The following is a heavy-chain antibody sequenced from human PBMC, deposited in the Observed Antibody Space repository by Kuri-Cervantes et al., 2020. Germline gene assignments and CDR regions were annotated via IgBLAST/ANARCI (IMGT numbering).Heavy chain of an antibody. CDR2: ISYDGSNK. V-gene: IGHV3-30*18. D-gene: IGHD3-22*01. Sequence: GGSLRLSCAASGFTFSSYGMHWVRQAPGKGLEWVAVISYDGSNKYYADSVKGRFTISRDNSKNTLYLQMNSLRAEDTAVYYCAKDQGYHDSSGYFDYWGQGTLVTVSS. J-gene: IGHJ4*02. CDR3: AKDQGYHDSSGYFDY. CDR1: GFTFSSYG.